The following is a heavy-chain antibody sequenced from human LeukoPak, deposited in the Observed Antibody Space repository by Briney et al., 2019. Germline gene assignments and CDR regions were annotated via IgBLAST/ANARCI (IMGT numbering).Heavy chain of an antibody. V-gene: IGHV3-7*01. CDR3: AREYSGSYKFDY. J-gene: IGHJ4*02. Sequence: GGSLRLSCAASGFTFRSYWMSWARQAPGKGLEWVANIRQDGSDNYYVDSVKGRFTISRDNAKNSLYLQMNSLRAEDTAVYYCAREYSGSYKFDYWGQGTLVTVSS. CDR1: GFTFRSYW. CDR2: IRQDGSDN. D-gene: IGHD1-26*01.